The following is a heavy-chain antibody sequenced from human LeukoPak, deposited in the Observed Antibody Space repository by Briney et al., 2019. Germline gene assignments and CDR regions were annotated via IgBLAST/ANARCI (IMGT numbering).Heavy chain of an antibody. D-gene: IGHD3-22*01. J-gene: IGHJ4*02. V-gene: IGHV4-59*01. CDR2: IYYSGST. CDR1: GGSISSYY. CDR3: ASRAAEDYYGSSGYLMGFDY. Sequence: SETLSLTCTVSGGSISSYYWSWIRQPPGKGLEWIGYIYYSGSTNYNPSLKSRVTISVDTSKNQFSLKLSSVTAADTAVYYCASRAAEDYYGSSGYLMGFDYWGQGTLVTVSS.